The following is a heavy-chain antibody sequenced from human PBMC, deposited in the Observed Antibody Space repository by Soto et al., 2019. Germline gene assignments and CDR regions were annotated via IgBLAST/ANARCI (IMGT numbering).Heavy chain of an antibody. CDR2: IYHSGST. V-gene: IGHV4-4*02. J-gene: IGHJ4*02. Sequence: QVQLQESGPGLVKPSGTLSLTCAVSSGSISSSNWWSWVRQPPVKGLEWIGEIYHSGSTNYNPSLKSRVTISVDKSKNQFSLKLSSVTAADTAVYYCASALKAAAGYFDYWGQGTLVTVSS. D-gene: IGHD6-13*01. CDR3: ASALKAAAGYFDY. CDR1: SGSISSSNW.